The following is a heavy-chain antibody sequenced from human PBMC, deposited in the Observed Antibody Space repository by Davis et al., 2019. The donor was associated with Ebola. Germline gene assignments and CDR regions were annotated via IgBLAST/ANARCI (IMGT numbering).Heavy chain of an antibody. V-gene: IGHV4-30-2*01. D-gene: IGHD6-13*01. CDR3: AITSIAAAGFDP. Sequence: MPSETLSLTCAVSGGSISSGGYSWSWIRQPPGKGLEWIGYIYHSGSTYYNPSLKSRVTISVDTSKNQFSLKLSSVTAADTAVYYCAITSIAAAGFDPWGQGTLVTVSS. CDR2: IYHSGST. CDR1: GGSISSGGYS. J-gene: IGHJ5*02.